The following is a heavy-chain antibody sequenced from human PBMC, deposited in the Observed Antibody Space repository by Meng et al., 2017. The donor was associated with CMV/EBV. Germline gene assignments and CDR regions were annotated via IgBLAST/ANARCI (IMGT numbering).Heavy chain of an antibody. CDR3: ARGADIVVVPAAIRPIGYYYGMDV. CDR1: GGSISSYY. J-gene: IGHJ6*02. V-gene: IGHV4-59*01. Sequence: LRLSCTVSGGSISSYYWSWIRQPPGKGLEWIGYIYYSGSTNYNPSLKSRVTISVDTSKNQFSLKLSSVTAADTAVYYCARGADIVVVPAAIRPIGYYYGMDVWGQGTTVTVSS. D-gene: IGHD2-2*02. CDR2: IYYSGST.